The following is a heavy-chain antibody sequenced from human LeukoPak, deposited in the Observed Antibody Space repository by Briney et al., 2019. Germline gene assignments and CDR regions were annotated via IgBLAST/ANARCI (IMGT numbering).Heavy chain of an antibody. J-gene: IGHJ5*02. D-gene: IGHD3-3*01. CDR1: GYTFTSYA. CDR3: ARDQTAYYDFWSGYTCRFDP. V-gene: IGHV7-4-1*02. Sequence: ASVKVSCKASGYTFTSYAMNWVRQAPGQGLEWMGWINTNTGNPTYAQGFTGRFVFSLDTSVSTVYLQISSLKAEDTAVYYCARDQTAYYDFWSGYTCRFDPWGQGTLVTVSS. CDR2: INTNTGNP.